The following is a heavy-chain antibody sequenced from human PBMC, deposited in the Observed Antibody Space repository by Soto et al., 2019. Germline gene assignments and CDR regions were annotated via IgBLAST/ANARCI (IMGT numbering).Heavy chain of an antibody. CDR3: GSQCADTSMGAYYFSGLDV. D-gene: IGHD5-18*01. V-gene: IGHV5-51*01. CDR1: GYSFATCW. CDR2: IYSADSDT. J-gene: IGHJ6*02. Sequence: GESLKLYCEALGYSFATCWFGWVRQMRGKGLEWVGMIYSADSDTSYSPSYQGHVTSPATMSINTAYLQWSRLKASDTAIYYCGSQCADTSMGAYYFSGLDVWGQGTTVTVSS.